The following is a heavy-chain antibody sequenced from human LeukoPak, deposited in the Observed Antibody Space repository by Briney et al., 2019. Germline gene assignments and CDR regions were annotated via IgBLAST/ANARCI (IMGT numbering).Heavy chain of an antibody. J-gene: IGHJ3*02. D-gene: IGHD1-26*01. CDR3: ARDRVVGTSVFAFDI. CDR2: IYYSGST. Sequence: SQTLSLTCTVSGGSIRSGGYYWGWLRQHPGKGLEWLGYIYYSGSTYYNPSLKSRVTISVDTSKTQFSLKLSSVTAADTAVYYCARDRVVGTSVFAFDIWGQGTMVTVSS. CDR1: GGSIRSGGYY. V-gene: IGHV4-31*03.